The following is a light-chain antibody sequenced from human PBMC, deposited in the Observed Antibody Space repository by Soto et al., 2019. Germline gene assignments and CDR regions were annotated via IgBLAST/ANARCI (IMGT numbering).Light chain of an antibody. J-gene: IGKJ5*01. CDR3: QQSYSTPKT. CDR2: KAS. CDR1: QSISSW. Sequence: IHMTQYASTLSASVGYRVTLTCRASQSISSWLAWYQQKKGKAPKLLIYKASSLESGVPSRFSGSGYGTEFNLTISSLQTEDFATYYCQQSYSTPKTFGQGTRLEIK. V-gene: IGKV1-5*03.